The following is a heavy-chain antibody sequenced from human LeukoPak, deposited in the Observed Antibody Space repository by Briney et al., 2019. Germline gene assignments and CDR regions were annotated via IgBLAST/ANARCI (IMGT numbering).Heavy chain of an antibody. D-gene: IGHD6-13*01. CDR1: GGSFSVYY. CDR3: ARGRYSSSWYGAFDI. Sequence: SETLSLTCAVYGGSFSVYYWTWIREPPGKGREWIGEINHSGSTNYNPSLKSRVTISVDTSKNQFSLELSSVTAADTAVYYCARGRYSSSWYGAFDIWGQGTMVTVSS. J-gene: IGHJ3*02. CDR2: INHSGST. V-gene: IGHV4-34*01.